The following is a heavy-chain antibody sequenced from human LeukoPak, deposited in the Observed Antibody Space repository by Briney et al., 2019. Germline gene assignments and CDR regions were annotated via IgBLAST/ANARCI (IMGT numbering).Heavy chain of an antibody. CDR2: ISWNSGSI. CDR3: AKDRGSNYYYGMDV. Sequence: GGSLRLSCAASGFTFDDYAMHWVRQAPGKGLEWVSGISWNSGSIGYADSVKGRFTISRDNAKNSLYLQMNSLRAEDTAFYYCAKDRGSNYYYGMDVWGQGTTVTVSS. D-gene: IGHD3-10*01. CDR1: GFTFDDYA. J-gene: IGHJ6*02. V-gene: IGHV3-9*01.